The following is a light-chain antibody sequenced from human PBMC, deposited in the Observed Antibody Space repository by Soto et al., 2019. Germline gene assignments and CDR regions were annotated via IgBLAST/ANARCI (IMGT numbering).Light chain of an antibody. CDR2: DNS. CDR3: QSYDSSLSAPYV. CDR1: SSNIGAGYD. J-gene: IGLJ1*01. Sequence: SALTQPPSVSGAPGQRVTISCTGSSSNIGAGYDVHWYQHLPGAAPKLLIYDNSNRPSGVPDQFSGSKSGTSASLAITGLQAEDEADYYCQSYDSSLSAPYVFGTGTKVTVL. V-gene: IGLV1-40*01.